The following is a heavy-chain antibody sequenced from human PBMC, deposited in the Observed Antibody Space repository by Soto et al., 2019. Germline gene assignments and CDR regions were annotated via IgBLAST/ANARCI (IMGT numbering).Heavy chain of an antibody. CDR3: ARGGRIVAAEYFDY. D-gene: IGHD6-25*01. CDR2: ISYDGNKK. J-gene: IGHJ4*02. V-gene: IGHV3-30-3*01. Sequence: PGGSLRLSCAASGFTFSNYALHWFRPAPGKGLEWVALISYDGNKKYNAEPVKGRSNISRDNSKNTLYLQMNSLRTEDTAVYYCARGGRIVAAEYFDYWGQGALVTVSS. CDR1: GFTFSNYA.